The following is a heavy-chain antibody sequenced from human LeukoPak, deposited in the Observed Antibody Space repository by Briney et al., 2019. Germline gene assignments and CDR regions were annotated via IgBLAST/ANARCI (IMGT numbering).Heavy chain of an antibody. V-gene: IGHV4-59*01. CDR1: GGSIISYY. Sequence: SETLSLTCTVSGGSIISYYRSWIRQPPGKGLEWIGYIYYSGSTNYNPSLKSRVTIPVDTSKNQFSLKLSSVTAADTAVYYCARGQGPSYYDSSGYRNWFDPWGQGTLVTVSS. CDR3: ARGQGPSYYDSSGYRNWFDP. D-gene: IGHD3-22*01. CDR2: IYYSGST. J-gene: IGHJ5*02.